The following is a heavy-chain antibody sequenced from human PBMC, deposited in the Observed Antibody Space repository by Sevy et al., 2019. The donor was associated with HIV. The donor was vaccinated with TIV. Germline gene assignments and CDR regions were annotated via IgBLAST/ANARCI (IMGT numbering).Heavy chain of an antibody. V-gene: IGHV3-30-3*01. CDR1: GFTFSSYT. J-gene: IGHJ5*02. D-gene: IGHD4-17*01. Sequence: GGSLRLSCAASGFTFSSYTMHWVRQAPGKGLEGVANIIYDGSMKYYADSVKVRFTSSRDNSKNTLYLQMNSLSAEETAVYYCARDQHDYAGNVRTGWFDPWGQGVLVTVSS. CDR3: ARDQHDYAGNVRTGWFDP. CDR2: IIYDGSMK.